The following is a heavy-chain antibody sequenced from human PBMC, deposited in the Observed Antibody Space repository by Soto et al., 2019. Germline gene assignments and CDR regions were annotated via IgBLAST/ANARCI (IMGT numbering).Heavy chain of an antibody. D-gene: IGHD4-17*01. CDR1: GFSLSTSGVG. J-gene: IGHJ1*01. CDR2: IYWDDDK. Sequence: QITLKESGPTLVKPTQTLTLTCTFSGFSLSTSGVGVGWIREPPGKALEWLALIYWDDDKRYSPSLKSRLTITKDTSKNQVVLTMTNMDPVDTATYYCAHRQVTVTQGLWGDYFQHWGQGTLVTVSS. V-gene: IGHV2-5*02. CDR3: AHRQVTVTQGLWGDYFQH.